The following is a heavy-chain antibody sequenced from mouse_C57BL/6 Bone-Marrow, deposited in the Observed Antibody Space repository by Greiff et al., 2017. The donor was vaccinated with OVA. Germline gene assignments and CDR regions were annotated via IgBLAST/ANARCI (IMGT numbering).Heavy chain of an antibody. J-gene: IGHJ4*01. D-gene: IGHD2-4*01. CDR2: ISDGGSYT. CDR1: GFTFSSYA. Sequence: EVKLVESGGGLVKPGGSLKLSCAASGFTFSSYAMSWVRQTPEKRLEWVATISDGGSYTYYPDNVKGRFTISRDNAKNNLYLQMSHLKSEDTAMYYCARALMITTNYYAMDYGGQGTSVTVSA. CDR3: ARALMITTNYYAMDY. V-gene: IGHV5-4*03.